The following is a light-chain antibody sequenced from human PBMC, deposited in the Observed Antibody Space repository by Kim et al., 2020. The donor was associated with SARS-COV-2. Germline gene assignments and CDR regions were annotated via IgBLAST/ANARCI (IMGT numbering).Light chain of an antibody. J-gene: IGLJ1*01. CDR1: KLGDKY. CDR3: QAWDSSTYV. Sequence: VSPGQTASITCAGDKLGDKYACWYQQKPGQSPVLVIYQDSKRPSGIPERFSGSNSGNTATLTISGTQAMDEADYYCQAWDSSTYVFGTGTKVTVL. V-gene: IGLV3-1*01. CDR2: QDS.